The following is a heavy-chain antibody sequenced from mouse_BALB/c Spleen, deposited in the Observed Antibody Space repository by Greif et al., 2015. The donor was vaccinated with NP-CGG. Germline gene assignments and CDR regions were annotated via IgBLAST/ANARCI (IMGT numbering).Heavy chain of an antibody. CDR3: ASPPYYRYDVAWFAY. CDR2: ISYSGST. Sequence: EVKLVESGPGLVKPSQSLSLTCTVTGCSITSDYAWNWIRQFPGNKLEWMGYISYSGSTSYNPSLKSRISITRDTSKNQFFLQLNSVTTEDTATYYCASPPYYRYDVAWFAYWGQGTLVTVSA. J-gene: IGHJ3*01. V-gene: IGHV3-2*02. CDR1: GCSITSDYA. D-gene: IGHD2-14*01.